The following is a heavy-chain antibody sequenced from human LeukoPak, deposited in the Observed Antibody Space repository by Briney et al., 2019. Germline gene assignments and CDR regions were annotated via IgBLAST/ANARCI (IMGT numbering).Heavy chain of an antibody. J-gene: IGHJ4*02. Sequence: PSETLSLTCAVYGGSFSGYYWSWIRQPPGKGLEWIGEINHSGSTNYNPSLKSRVTISVDTSKNQFSLKLSSVTAADTAVYYCARAYYGLVDYWGQGTLVTVSS. D-gene: IGHD3-10*01. CDR1: GGSFSGYY. CDR2: INHSGST. V-gene: IGHV4-34*01. CDR3: ARAYYGLVDY.